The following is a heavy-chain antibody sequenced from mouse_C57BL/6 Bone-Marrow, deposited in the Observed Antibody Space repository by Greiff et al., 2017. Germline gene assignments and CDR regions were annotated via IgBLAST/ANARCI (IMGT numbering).Heavy chain of an antibody. CDR1: GFTFSNYW. CDR3: TDLDSSGYGY. J-gene: IGHJ2*01. V-gene: IGHV6-3*01. CDR2: IRLKSDNYAT. D-gene: IGHD3-2*02. Sequence: EVKLVESGGGLVQPGGSMKLSCVASGFTFSNYWMNWVRQSPEKGLEWVAQIRLKSDNYATHYAESVKGRFTISRDDSKSSVYLQMNNLRAEDTGIYYCTDLDSSGYGYWGQGTTLTVSS.